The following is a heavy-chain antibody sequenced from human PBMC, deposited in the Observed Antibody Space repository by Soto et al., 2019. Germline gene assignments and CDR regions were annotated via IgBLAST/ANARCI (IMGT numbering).Heavy chain of an antibody. V-gene: IGHV4-61*01. J-gene: IGHJ5*02. CDR2: IYFTGNT. Sequence: SETLSLTCTVSCDSVSSGNYYWSWIRQPPGKGLEWIGAIYFTGNTNYNPSLKSRLTMSIDTSRNLFSLRLGSVTAADTAVYYCGRVLVYTYMIYWSDPWGQGTLVTGSS. CDR3: GRVLVYTYMIYWSDP. D-gene: IGHD3-16*01. CDR1: CDSVSSGNYY.